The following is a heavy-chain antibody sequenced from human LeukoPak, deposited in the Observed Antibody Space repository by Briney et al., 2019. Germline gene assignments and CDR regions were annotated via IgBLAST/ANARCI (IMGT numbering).Heavy chain of an antibody. V-gene: IGHV4-59*02. Sequence: SETLSLTCTMSGDSVSSYYWNWIRQPPGKGLEWIGYIYYSGSTNYNPSLKSRVTISLDTSNNQFSLKLRSVTTADTALYYCARGPGPRGSGWFDPWGQGTLVTVSS. CDR2: IYYSGST. CDR3: ARGPGPRGSGWFDP. J-gene: IGHJ5*02. CDR1: GDSVSSYY. D-gene: IGHD3-10*01.